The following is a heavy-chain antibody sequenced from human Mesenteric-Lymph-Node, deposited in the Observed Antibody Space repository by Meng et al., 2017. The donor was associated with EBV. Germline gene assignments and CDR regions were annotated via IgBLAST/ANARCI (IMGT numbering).Heavy chain of an antibody. CDR1: GESFSGFY. CDR2: MNNGGTS. D-gene: IGHD3-10*01. CDR3: ARVKPSIWFGELFYYFDY. J-gene: IGHJ4*02. Sequence: VQLPQWGAGLLKPSETLSLTCAVYGESFSGFYWSWVRQAPGKGLEWIGEMNNGGTSNYNPSLESRVTISVDPSKNQFSLNLRSVTAADTAVYYCARVKPSIWFGELFYYFDYWGPGILVTVSS. V-gene: IGHV4-34*01.